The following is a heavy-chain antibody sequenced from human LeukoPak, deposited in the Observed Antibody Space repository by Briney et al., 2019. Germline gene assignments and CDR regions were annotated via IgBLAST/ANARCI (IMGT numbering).Heavy chain of an antibody. CDR2: IIPIFGTA. CDR3: ARGGPYYADYYYYMDV. J-gene: IGHJ6*03. D-gene: IGHD3-22*01. Sequence: SVKVSCKLSGLTGFELSMHWVRQAPGQGLEWMGGIIPIFGTANYAQKFQGRVTITTDESTTTAYMQLSSLRSEDTAVYYCARGGPYYADYYYYMDVWGKGTTVTVSS. CDR1: GLTGFELS. V-gene: IGHV1-69*05.